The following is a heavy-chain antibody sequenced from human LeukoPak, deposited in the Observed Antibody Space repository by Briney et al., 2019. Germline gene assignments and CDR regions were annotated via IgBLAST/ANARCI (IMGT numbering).Heavy chain of an antibody. Sequence: PGGSLRLSCAASGFTFSSYYIHWVRQAPGKGVVWVSRIDSDGNITTYADSVKGRFTISRDNAKNTLYLQMNSLRAEDTAVYYCARISYDSSGYYDYWGQGTLVTVSS. CDR2: IDSDGNIT. CDR3: ARISYDSSGYYDY. D-gene: IGHD3-22*01. CDR1: GFTFSSYY. V-gene: IGHV3-74*01. J-gene: IGHJ4*02.